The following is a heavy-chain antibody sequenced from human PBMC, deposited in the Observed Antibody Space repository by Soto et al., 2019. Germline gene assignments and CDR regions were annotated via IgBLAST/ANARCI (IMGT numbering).Heavy chain of an antibody. CDR1: GFSLSTNGVG. CDR2: IYCDDDK. V-gene: IGHV2-5*02. Sequence: QITLKESGPTLVKPTQTLTLTCTFSGFSLSTNGVGVGWIRQPPGKALEWLALIYCDDDKHYSPALKSRLTVTKDDPKKQVAPTTTNMDPGDTATYYCPHSNTSWDYFDYWGQGTLVTVSS. CDR3: PHSNTSWDYFDY. J-gene: IGHJ4*02. D-gene: IGHD1-26*01.